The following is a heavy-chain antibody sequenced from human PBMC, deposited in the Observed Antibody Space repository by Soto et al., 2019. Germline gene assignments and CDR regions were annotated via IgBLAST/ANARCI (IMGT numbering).Heavy chain of an antibody. CDR3: TRIMITFGGVIVLYGMDV. CDR2: IYYSGST. D-gene: IGHD3-16*02. J-gene: IGHJ6*02. CDR1: GGSISSSSYY. V-gene: IGHV4-39*01. Sequence: PSETLSLTCTVSGGSISSSSYYWGWIRQPPGKGLEWIGSIYYSGSTYYNPSLKSRVTISVDTSKNQFSLKLSSVTAADTAVYYCTRIMITFGGVIVLYGMDVWGQGTTVS.